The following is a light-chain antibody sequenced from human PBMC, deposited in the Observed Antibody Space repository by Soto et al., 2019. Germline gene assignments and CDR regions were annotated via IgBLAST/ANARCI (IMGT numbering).Light chain of an antibody. J-gene: IGKJ4*02. Sequence: TNSPGTLSVSLGCRAAVSCRASQSVARNLAWYQQKPGQSPRLLIYAASTRATGNPARFSGSVSGTEFTLTIGSLHSDDFAVYYSQHYKKAARTYGRVTKVEIK. V-gene: IGKV3-15*01. CDR3: QHYKKAART. CDR1: QSVARN. CDR2: AAS.